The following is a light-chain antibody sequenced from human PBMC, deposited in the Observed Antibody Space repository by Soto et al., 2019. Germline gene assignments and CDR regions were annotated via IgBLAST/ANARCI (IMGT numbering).Light chain of an antibody. CDR2: AAS. CDR1: QSISSY. J-gene: IGKJ1*01. CDR3: QQSYSVPWT. Sequence: DIQMTQSPSSLSASVGDRVTITCRASQSISSYLNWYQQKPGKAPKLLIYAASSFQSGVPLRFSGSGSGTGFTLTISSLQPEDFATYYCQQSYSVPWTFGQGTKVDIK. V-gene: IGKV1-39*01.